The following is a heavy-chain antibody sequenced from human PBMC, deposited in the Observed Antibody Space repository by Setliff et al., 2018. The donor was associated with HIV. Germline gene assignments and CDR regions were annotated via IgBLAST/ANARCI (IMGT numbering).Heavy chain of an antibody. J-gene: IGHJ3*02. CDR1: GGSFSGYS. V-gene: IGHV4-34*01. Sequence: PSETLSLTCGVSGGSFSGYSWSWIRQSPGKGLEWIGEVNHSGSSNLNPSFERRVTISGVPSKNQFSLRLSSVTAADTAIYYCARLGYSGSLVGAFDIWGQGTMVTVSS. CDR2: VNHSGSS. D-gene: IGHD1-26*01. CDR3: ARLGYSGSLVGAFDI.